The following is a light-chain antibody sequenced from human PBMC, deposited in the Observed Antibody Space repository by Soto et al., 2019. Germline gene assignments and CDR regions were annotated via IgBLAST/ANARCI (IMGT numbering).Light chain of an antibody. CDR2: GAS. CDR3: QQYGSSTPIT. V-gene: IGKV3-20*01. J-gene: IGKJ5*01. CDR1: QSVSSSY. Sequence: EIVLTQSPGTLSLSPGERATLSCRASQSVSSSYLAWYQQKPGQAPRLLIYGASSRATGIPDRFSGSESGTDFTLTISRLGPEDLSVYYCQQYGSSTPITFGQGTRLEIK.